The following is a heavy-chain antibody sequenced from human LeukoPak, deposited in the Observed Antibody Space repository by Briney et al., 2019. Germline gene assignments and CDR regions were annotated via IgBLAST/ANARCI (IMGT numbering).Heavy chain of an antibody. J-gene: IGHJ5*01. CDR1: GGSISYGIHS. V-gene: IGHV4-39*01. CDR3: ARYRYDPNWFDP. D-gene: IGHD3-16*02. Sequence: SETLSLTCTVSGGSISYGIHSWVSIRQPPGKGLEWIGSIYSSGTTYYNPSLKTRATVFVDTSKNQFSLKLRPVTAADTAVYYCARYRYDPNWFDPWGEKTLVTVSS. CDR2: IYSSGTT.